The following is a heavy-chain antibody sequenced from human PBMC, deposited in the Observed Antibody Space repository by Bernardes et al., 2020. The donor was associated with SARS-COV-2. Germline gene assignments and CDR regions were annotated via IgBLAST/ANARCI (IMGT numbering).Heavy chain of an antibody. CDR1: GFSFSNYG. CDR2: IGSSSRDI. CDR3: ARRLIVEARGGLAY. Sequence: GGSLRLSCAASGFSFSNYGMYWVRQTPGKGLQWVSFIGSSSRDISYADSVKCRFTISRDDAKNSLYLQMDRLTAEDTSFYDCARRLIVEARGGLAYCGQGAMVT. D-gene: IGHD2-15*01. V-gene: IGHV3-21*05. J-gene: IGHJ4*02.